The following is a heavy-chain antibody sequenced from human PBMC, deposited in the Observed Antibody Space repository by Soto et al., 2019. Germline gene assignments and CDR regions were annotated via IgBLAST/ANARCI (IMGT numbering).Heavy chain of an antibody. Sequence: PGGSLRLSCAASGFTFSTYGMHWVRQAPGKGLEWVAVISYDGNNKYYADSVKGRFTISRHNSNNTLNLQMSVLRPEDTAVYYCAATSSWPPAPDYWGQGTLVTVSS. CDR1: GFTFSTYG. CDR3: AATSSWPPAPDY. CDR2: ISYDGNNK. V-gene: IGHV3-30*03. J-gene: IGHJ4*02. D-gene: IGHD6-13*01.